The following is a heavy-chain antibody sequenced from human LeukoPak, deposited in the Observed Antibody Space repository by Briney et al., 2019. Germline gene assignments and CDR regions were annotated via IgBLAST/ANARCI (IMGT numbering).Heavy chain of an antibody. CDR3: ARWPIAAAPPVYYFDY. J-gene: IGHJ4*02. CDR1: GFNVSNNY. V-gene: IGHV3-21*01. D-gene: IGHD6-13*01. CDR2: ISSSTSHI. Sequence: GGSLRLSCAASGFNVSNNYMNWVRQAPGKGLEWVSSISSSTSHIYYADSVTGRFTISRDNAKNSLYLQLNSLRAEDTAVYYCARWPIAAAPPVYYFDYWGQGTLVTVSS.